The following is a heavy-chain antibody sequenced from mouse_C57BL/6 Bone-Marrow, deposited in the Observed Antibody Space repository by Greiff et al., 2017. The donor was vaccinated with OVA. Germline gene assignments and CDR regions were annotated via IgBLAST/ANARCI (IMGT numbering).Heavy chain of an antibody. V-gene: IGHV2-2*01. CDR2: IWSGGST. CDR1: GFSLTSYG. J-gene: IGHJ4*01. D-gene: IGHD1-1*01. CDR3: ARNVITTVVEYYYAMDY. Sequence: QVQLKESGPGLVQPSQSLSITCTVSGFSLTSYGVHWVRQSPGKGLEWLGVIWSGGSTDYNAAFISRLSISKDNSKSQVFFKMNSLQADDTAIYYCARNVITTVVEYYYAMDYWGQGTSVTVSS.